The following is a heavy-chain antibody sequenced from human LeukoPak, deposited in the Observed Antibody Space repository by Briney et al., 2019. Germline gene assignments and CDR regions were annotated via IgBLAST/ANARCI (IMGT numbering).Heavy chain of an antibody. CDR1: GLTFSRHG. CDR2: ISNDGSRK. Sequence: GGSLRLSCAPSGLTFSRHGMHWVRQAPGKGLGWVAIISNDGSRKYYAHSVEGRFTISRDNSKNTLYLQMDSLRAEDTAVYYCARDRAWNYFDYWGQGTLVTVSS. J-gene: IGHJ4*02. CDR3: ARDRAWNYFDY. V-gene: IGHV3-30*03. D-gene: IGHD3-3*01.